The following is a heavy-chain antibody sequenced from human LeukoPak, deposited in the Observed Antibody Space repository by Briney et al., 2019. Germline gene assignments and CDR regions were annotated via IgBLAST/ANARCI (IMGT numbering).Heavy chain of an antibody. J-gene: IGHJ6*02. CDR2: INSDGSST. CDR3: ARGDSGYAPTGYYGMDV. D-gene: IGHD5-12*01. CDR1: GFTFSSYW. Sequence: GGSLRLSRAVSGFTFSSYWMHWVRHAPGKGLVWVSRINSDGSSTSYADSVKGRFTISRDNAKNTLYLQMNSLRAEDTAVYYCARGDSGYAPTGYYGMDVWGRGTTVTVSS. V-gene: IGHV3-74*01.